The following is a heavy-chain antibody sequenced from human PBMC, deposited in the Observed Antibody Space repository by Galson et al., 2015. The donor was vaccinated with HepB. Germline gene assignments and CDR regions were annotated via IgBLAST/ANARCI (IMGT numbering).Heavy chain of an antibody. V-gene: IGHV3-74*01. J-gene: IGHJ3*02. CDR2: INSDGSST. CDR3: ARFSGGSLRAFDI. Sequence: SLRLSCAASGFTFSSYWMHWVRQAPGKGLVWVSRINSDGSSTSYADSVKGRFTISRDNAKNTLYLQMNSLRAEDTAVYYCARFSGGSLRAFDIWGQGTMVTVSS. CDR1: GFTFSSYW. D-gene: IGHD2-15*01.